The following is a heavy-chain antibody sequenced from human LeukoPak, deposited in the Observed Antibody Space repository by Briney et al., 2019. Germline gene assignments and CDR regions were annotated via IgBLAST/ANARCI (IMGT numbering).Heavy chain of an antibody. V-gene: IGHV3-11*01. Sequence: LSLTCAVYGGSFSGYYWSWIRQAPGKGLEWVSYISSSGSTIYYADSVKGRFTISRDNAKNSLYLQMNSLRAEDTAVYYCARDRATMVRGVKFYMDVWGKGTTVTISS. J-gene: IGHJ6*03. D-gene: IGHD3-10*01. CDR2: ISSSGSTI. CDR3: ARDRATMVRGVKFYMDV. CDR1: GGSFSGYY.